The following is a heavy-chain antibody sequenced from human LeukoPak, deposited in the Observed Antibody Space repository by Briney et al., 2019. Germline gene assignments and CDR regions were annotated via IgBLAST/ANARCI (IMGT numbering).Heavy chain of an antibody. D-gene: IGHD1-26*01. CDR2: IRPDGSEK. CDR3: ARERKVGATDLDY. CDR1: AFTFDNYW. J-gene: IGHJ4*02. Sequence: PGGSLRLSCAASAFTFDNYWMSWVRQAPGEGLEWVANIRPDGSEKHYVDSVEGRFTISRDNTKNSVYLQMNSLRAEDTAVYYCARERKVGATDLDYWGQGTLVTVSS. V-gene: IGHV3-7*01.